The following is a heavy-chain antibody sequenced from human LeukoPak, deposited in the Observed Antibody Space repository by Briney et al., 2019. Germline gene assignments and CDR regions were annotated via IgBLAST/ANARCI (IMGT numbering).Heavy chain of an antibody. Sequence: GGSLRLSCAASGFTFSTYAMIGVRQAPGKGLEWVSAISGSGGSTYYADSVKGRFTISRDNSKNTLYLQMNSLRAEGTAVYYCAKSRPYDSSGYHLNYYYYYGMDVWGQGTTVTVSS. V-gene: IGHV3-23*01. D-gene: IGHD3-22*01. J-gene: IGHJ6*02. CDR3: AKSRPYDSSGYHLNYYYYYGMDV. CDR2: ISGSGGST. CDR1: GFTFSTYA.